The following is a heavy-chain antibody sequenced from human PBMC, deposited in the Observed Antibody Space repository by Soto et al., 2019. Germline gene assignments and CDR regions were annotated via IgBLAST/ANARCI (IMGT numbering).Heavy chain of an antibody. Sequence: PSETLSVTCTVAGGSISSYYWSWFRQPPGKGLEWIGYIYYSGSTNYNPSLKSRVTISVDTSKNQFSLKLSSVTAADTAVYYCARPHGGSSGWDNWFDPWGQGTLVTVSS. J-gene: IGHJ5*02. CDR1: GGSISSYY. V-gene: IGHV4-59*01. D-gene: IGHD6-25*01. CDR3: ARPHGGSSGWDNWFDP. CDR2: IYYSGST.